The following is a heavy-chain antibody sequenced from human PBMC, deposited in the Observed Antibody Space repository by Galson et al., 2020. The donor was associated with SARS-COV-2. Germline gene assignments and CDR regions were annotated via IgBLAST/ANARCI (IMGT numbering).Heavy chain of an antibody. CDR3: AGGEEAAAIFPSDF. D-gene: IGHD6-13*01. V-gene: IGHV4-34*01. CDR2: INHSGST. Sequence: SETLSLTCAVYGGSFSGYYWSWIRQPPGKGLEWIGEINHSGSTNYNPSLKSRVTISAETSKNHFSLKQSSVTAADTAAYYYAGGEEAAAIFPSDFWGQATLITVAS. J-gene: IGHJ4*02. CDR1: GGSFSGYY.